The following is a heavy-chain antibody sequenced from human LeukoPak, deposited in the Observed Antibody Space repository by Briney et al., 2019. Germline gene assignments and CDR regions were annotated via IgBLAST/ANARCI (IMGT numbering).Heavy chain of an antibody. CDR2: ITSSGETT. V-gene: IGHV3-23*01. J-gene: IGHJ4*02. CDR1: GFTFSIYA. Sequence: GGSLRLSCAACGFTFSIYAMSWVRQAPGRGLEWVSSITSSGETTYYAGSVKGQFTISRDNSKNTVYLQMNSLRAEDTAVYYCARDRPNYYGANGHYYRRDGDYWGQGTLVTVSS. D-gene: IGHD3-22*01. CDR3: ARDRPNYYGANGHYYRRDGDY.